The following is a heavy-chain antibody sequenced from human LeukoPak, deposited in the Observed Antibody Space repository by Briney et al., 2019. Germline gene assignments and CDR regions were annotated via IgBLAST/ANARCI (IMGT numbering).Heavy chain of an antibody. CDR1: GGSVSSGSYY. CDR2: IYTSGST. D-gene: IGHD3-10*01. Sequence: PSETLSLTCTVSGGSVSSGSYYWSWIRQPAGKGLEWIGRIYTSGSTNYNPSLKSRVTMSVDTSKNQFSLKLSSVTAADTAVYYCARDGLLWFGDDDAFDIWGQGTMVTVSS. CDR3: ARDGLLWFGDDDAFDI. V-gene: IGHV4-61*02. J-gene: IGHJ3*02.